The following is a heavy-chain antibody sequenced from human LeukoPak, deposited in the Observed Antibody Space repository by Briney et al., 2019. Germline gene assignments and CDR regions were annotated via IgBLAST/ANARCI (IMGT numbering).Heavy chain of an antibody. CDR1: GFSLITSGVA. CDR2: LYWDYDE. V-gene: IGHV2-5*02. CDR3: AHSIRIGREGGGDKAYYFDS. Sequence: SGPTLVKPTQTLTLTCTFSGFSLITSGVAVGWIRQPPGKALEWLGLLYWDYDERYSPSLKSRLTITKDTSRNRVVLTLTNMDPVDTATYYCAHSIRIGREGGGDKAYYFDSWGQGTLVTVSS. J-gene: IGHJ4*02. D-gene: IGHD2-21*01.